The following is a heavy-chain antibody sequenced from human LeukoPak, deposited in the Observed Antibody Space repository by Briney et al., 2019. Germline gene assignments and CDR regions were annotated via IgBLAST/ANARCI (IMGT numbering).Heavy chain of an antibody. CDR1: GGSISSYY. CDR2: IYYSGST. D-gene: IGHD6-19*01. Sequence: ASETLSLTCTVSGGSISSYYWSWIRQPPGKGLEWIGYIYYSGSTNYNPSLKSRVTISVDTSKNKFSLNLSSVTAADTAVYYCARDLLSTAGYFDYWGQGTLVTVSS. V-gene: IGHV4-59*01. CDR3: ARDLLSTAGYFDY. J-gene: IGHJ4*02.